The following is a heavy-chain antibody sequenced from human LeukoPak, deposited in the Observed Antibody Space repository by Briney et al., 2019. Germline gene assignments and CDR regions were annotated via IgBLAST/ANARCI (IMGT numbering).Heavy chain of an antibody. CDR3: AKDFYESSGYYYDY. D-gene: IGHD3-22*01. CDR1: GFTFSSYG. CDR2: IRYDGSNK. Sequence: GGSLRLSCAASGFTFSSYGMHWVRQAPGKGPEWVAFIRYDGSNKYYTDSVKGRFTISRDNSKNTLYLQMNSLRAEDTAVYFCAKDFYESSGYYYDYWGQGTLVTVSS. J-gene: IGHJ4*02. V-gene: IGHV3-30*02.